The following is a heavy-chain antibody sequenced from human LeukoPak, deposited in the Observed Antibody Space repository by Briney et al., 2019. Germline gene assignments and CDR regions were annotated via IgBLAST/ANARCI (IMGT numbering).Heavy chain of an antibody. CDR2: IYTSAST. Sequence: PSETLSLTCTVSGGSISSYYWSWIRQPAGKGLEEIGRIYTSASTNYNHYLKSRVTLSVDASKNQYSLKLSSVSAADTAVYYCARDYGSSSHYDMDVWGQGTTVTVSS. CDR3: ARDYGSSSHYDMDV. D-gene: IGHD6-13*01. V-gene: IGHV4-4*07. J-gene: IGHJ6*02. CDR1: GGSISSYY.